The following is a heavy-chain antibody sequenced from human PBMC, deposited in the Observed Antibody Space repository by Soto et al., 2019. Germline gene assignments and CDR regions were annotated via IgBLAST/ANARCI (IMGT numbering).Heavy chain of an antibody. CDR3: ARGSGPMIEWH. CDR1: VYTFTSYA. V-gene: IGHV1-3*01. J-gene: IGHJ4*02. CDR2: INAGNGNT. D-gene: IGHD3-22*01. Sequence: ASVKVSCKSSVYTFTSYAMHWLRQAPGQRLEWMGWINAGNGNTKYSQKFQGRVTITRDTSASTAYMELSSLRSEDTAVYYCARGSGPMIEWHWGQGTLVTVSS.